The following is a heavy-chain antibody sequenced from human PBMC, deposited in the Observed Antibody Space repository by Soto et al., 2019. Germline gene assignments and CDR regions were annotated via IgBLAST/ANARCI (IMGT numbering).Heavy chain of an antibody. CDR3: ARVAHPPLNCFAP. J-gene: IGHJ5*02. CDR2: MNPNSGNT. CDR1: GYTFTSYD. V-gene: IGHV1-8*01. Sequence: QVQLVQSGAEVKKPGASVKVSCKASGYTFTSYDINWVRQATGQGLEWMGWMNPNSGNTGYAQKFQGRVTMTRNTSISTAYMALSSLRSEDPAVYYCARVAHPPLNCFAPWGQGTLVTVSS.